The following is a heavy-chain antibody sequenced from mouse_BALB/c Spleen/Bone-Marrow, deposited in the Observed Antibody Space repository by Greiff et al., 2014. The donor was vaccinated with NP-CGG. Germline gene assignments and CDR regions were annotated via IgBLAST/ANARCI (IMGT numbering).Heavy chain of an antibody. J-gene: IGHJ4*01. CDR2: ISSGGSYT. V-gene: IGHV5-9-4*01. Sequence: EVQLQQSGGGLVKPGGSLKLSCAASGFTFSSYAMSWVRQSPEKRLEWVAEISSGGSYTYYPDTVTGRFTISRDNAKNTLYLEVSSLRTEDTAMYSCAKDHSGYYNMDYWGQGTSVTVSS. D-gene: IGHD2-12*01. CDR3: AKDHSGYYNMDY. CDR1: GFTFSSYA.